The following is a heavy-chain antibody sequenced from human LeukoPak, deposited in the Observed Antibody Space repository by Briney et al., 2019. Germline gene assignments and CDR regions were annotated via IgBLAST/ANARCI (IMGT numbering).Heavy chain of an antibody. CDR3: ARLTAYYYMDV. Sequence: SETLSLTCTVSGGSISSSSYYWGWIRQSPGKGLEWIGYIYNSGSTNYNPSLKSRVTISVDTSKNQFSLKLSSVTAADTAVYYCARLTAYYYMDVWGKGTTVTVSS. CDR1: GGSISSSSYY. CDR2: IYNSGST. D-gene: IGHD5-18*01. V-gene: IGHV4-61*05. J-gene: IGHJ6*03.